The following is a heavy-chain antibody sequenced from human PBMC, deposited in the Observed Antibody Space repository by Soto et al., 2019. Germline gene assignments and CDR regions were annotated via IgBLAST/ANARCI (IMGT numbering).Heavy chain of an antibody. CDR3: ASDAVYLDGALWYDGYGL. V-gene: IGHV3-7*01. D-gene: IGHD2-8*01. CDR2: IKFDGSQR. J-gene: IGHJ3*01. Sequence: GGPLRLSCAASGLALSRFWMNWVRQAPGKGLEWVANIKFDGSQRSYVDSVKGRFTIFRDNAGNSLHLQMDSLRVEDTAVYFCASDAVYLDGALWYDGYGLWGRGTMVTVSS. CDR1: GLALSRFW.